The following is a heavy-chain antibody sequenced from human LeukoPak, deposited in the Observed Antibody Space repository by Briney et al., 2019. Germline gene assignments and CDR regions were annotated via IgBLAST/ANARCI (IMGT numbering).Heavy chain of an antibody. CDR2: IYYSGST. CDR3: ARVQRWELLSAAYYFDY. Sequence: SETLSLTCTVSGGSICSSSYYWGWIRQPPGKGLEWIGSIYYSGSTYYNPSLKSRVTISVDTSKNQFSLKLSSVTAADTAVYYCARVQRWELLSAAYYFDYWGQGTLVTVSS. D-gene: IGHD1-26*01. CDR1: GGSICSSSYY. V-gene: IGHV4-39*01. J-gene: IGHJ4*02.